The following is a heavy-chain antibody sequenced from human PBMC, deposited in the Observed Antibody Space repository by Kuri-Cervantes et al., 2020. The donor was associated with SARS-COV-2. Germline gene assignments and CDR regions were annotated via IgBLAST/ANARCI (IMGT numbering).Heavy chain of an antibody. CDR2: IYYSGST. D-gene: IGHD3-22*01. CDR1: GGSISSYY. Sequence: GSLRLSCTVSGGSISSYYWSWIRQPPGQGLDGLGYIYYSGSTKYNPSLESRVTISLDTSRNQFSLKLSSVTAADSAVYYCARSGYYSRGVTYYYMDVWDKGTTVTVSS. CDR3: ARSGYYSRGVTYYYMDV. J-gene: IGHJ6*03. V-gene: IGHV4-59*12.